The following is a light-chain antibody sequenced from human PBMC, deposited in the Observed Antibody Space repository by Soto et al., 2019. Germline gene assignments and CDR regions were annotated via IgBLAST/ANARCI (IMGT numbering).Light chain of an antibody. CDR2: DGI. CDR1: SSNIGNYF. V-gene: IGLV1-51*01. Sequence: QSVLTQPPSVSAAPGQKVTISCSGSSSNIGNYFPSWYQQLPGTAPKLLIYDGIKRPSDIPDRFSGSKSGTSATLAITGLQTGDEANYFCGTWDSSLSAVVFGGGTKLTVL. CDR3: GTWDSSLSAVV. J-gene: IGLJ2*01.